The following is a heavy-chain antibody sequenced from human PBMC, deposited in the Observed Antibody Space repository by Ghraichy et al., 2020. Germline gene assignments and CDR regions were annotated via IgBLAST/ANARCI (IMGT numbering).Heavy chain of an antibody. CDR2: INHSGST. Sequence: SETLSLTCAVYGGSFSGYYWCWIRQPPGKGLEWIGEINHSGSTNYNPSLKRRVTISVDTSKYQFSLKLSSVTAAATAVYYCARIGLVNYYYYGMDVWGQGTTVTVSS. V-gene: IGHV4-34*01. CDR1: GGSFSGYY. J-gene: IGHJ6*02. CDR3: ARIGLVNYYYYGMDV. D-gene: IGHD3/OR15-3a*01.